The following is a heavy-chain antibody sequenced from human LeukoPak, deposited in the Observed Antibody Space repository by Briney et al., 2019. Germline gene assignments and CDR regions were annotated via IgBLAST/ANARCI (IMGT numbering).Heavy chain of an antibody. CDR1: GFTFSSFG. Sequence: GRSLRLSCAASGFTFSSFGMRWVRQAPGKGRGWVAYIRYDGSNKNYADSLEGRFTISRDNSKNALYLQIDSLRPEDTAVYYCAKKRGAAFYNWFDPWGQGALVTVSS. D-gene: IGHD1-26*01. CDR2: IRYDGSNK. J-gene: IGHJ5*02. V-gene: IGHV3-30*02. CDR3: AKKRGAAFYNWFDP.